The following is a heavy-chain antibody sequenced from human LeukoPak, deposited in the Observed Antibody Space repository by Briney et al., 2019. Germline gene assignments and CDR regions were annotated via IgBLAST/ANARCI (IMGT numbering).Heavy chain of an antibody. V-gene: IGHV3-21*01. CDR2: ISSSSSYI. D-gene: IGHD6-6*01. Sequence: GGSLRLSCAASGFTFSSYSMNWVRQAPGKGLEWVSSISSSSSYIYYADSGKGRFTISRDNAKKSLYLQMNSLRAEDTAVYYCARDESSSFPFDYWGQGTLVTVSS. J-gene: IGHJ4*02. CDR3: ARDESSSFPFDY. CDR1: GFTFSSYS.